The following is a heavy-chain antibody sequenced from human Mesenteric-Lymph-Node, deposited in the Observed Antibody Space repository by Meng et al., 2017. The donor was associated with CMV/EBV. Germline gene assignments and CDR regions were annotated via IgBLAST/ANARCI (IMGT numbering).Heavy chain of an antibody. V-gene: IGHV4-59*01. D-gene: IGHD5-18*01. CDR1: GGSISSYY. CDR3: ARDKAAMGIDY. J-gene: IGHJ4*02. CDR2: ISYSGTT. Sequence: GSLRLSCTVSGGSISSYYWSWIRQPPGKGLEWIGYISYSGTTNYNPSLKSRVTTSVDTSKNQFSLKLSSVTAADTAVYYCARDKAAMGIDYWGQGTLVTVSS.